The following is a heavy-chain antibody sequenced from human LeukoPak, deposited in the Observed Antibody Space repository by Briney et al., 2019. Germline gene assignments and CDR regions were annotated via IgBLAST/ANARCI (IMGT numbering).Heavy chain of an antibody. CDR3: ARARAFPMVRGVTKRLYFDY. J-gene: IGHJ4*02. V-gene: IGHV4-34*01. D-gene: IGHD3-10*01. CDR2: INHSGST. CDR1: GGSFSGYY. Sequence: SGTLSLTCAVYGGSFSGYYWSWIRQPPGKGLEWIGEINHSGSTNYNPSLKSRVTISVDTSKNQFSLKLSSVTAADTAVYYCARARAFPMVRGVTKRLYFDYWGQGTLVTVSS.